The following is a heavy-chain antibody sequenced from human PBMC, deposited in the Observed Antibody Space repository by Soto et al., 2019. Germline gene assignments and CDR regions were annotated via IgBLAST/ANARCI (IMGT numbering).Heavy chain of an antibody. Sequence: ASVKVSCKASGFSFTGYYIHWLRQAPGQGLEWMGWINAHSGGTEYAQKFQGRVTLTRDTSIATAYLTLTSLTSDDTALYYYAKDLTRQLAYWLDPWGQGTQVTVSS. D-gene: IGHD6-6*01. CDR2: INAHSGGT. CDR1: GFSFTGYY. CDR3: AKDLTRQLAYWLDP. J-gene: IGHJ5*02. V-gene: IGHV1-2*02.